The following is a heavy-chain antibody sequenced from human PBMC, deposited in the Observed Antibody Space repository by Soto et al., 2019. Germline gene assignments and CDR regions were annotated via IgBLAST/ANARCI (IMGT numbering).Heavy chain of an antibody. V-gene: IGHV4-34*01. CDR1: GGSISRYY. Sequence: PSETLSLTCTVSGGSISRYYWSWIRQPPGKGLEWIGEINHSGSTTYNPSLKSRVTISIDTSKNQFSLKLSSVTAADTAVYYCARSVFPWGQGTLVTVS. J-gene: IGHJ5*02. CDR3: ARSVFP. CDR2: INHSGST.